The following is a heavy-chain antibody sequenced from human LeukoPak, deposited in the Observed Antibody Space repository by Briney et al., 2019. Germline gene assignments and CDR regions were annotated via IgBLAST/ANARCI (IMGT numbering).Heavy chain of an antibody. J-gene: IGHJ4*02. D-gene: IGHD2-2*02. CDR2: ISGSGGST. Sequence: GGSLRLSCAASGFTFSSYAMSWVRQAPGKGLEWVSAISGSGGSTYYADSVKGRFTISRDNSKNTLYLQMNSLRAEDTAVYYCAKTVVVPAAISGQGLYFDYWGQGALVTVSS. CDR1: GFTFSSYA. V-gene: IGHV3-23*01. CDR3: AKTVVVPAAISGQGLYFDY.